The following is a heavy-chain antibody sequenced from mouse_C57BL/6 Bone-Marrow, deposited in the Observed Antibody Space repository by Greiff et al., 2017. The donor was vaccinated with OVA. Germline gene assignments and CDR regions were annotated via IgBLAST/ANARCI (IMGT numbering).Heavy chain of an antibody. Sequence: QVRLQQSGAELARPGASVKMSCKASGYTFTSYTMHWVKQRPGQGLEWFGYINPSSGYTKYNQKFKDKATLTADKSSSTAYMQLSSLTSEDSAVYYCASNWDVELDYWGQGTTLTVSS. CDR3: ASNWDVELDY. V-gene: IGHV1-4*01. J-gene: IGHJ2*01. D-gene: IGHD4-1*01. CDR1: GYTFTSYT. CDR2: INPSSGYT.